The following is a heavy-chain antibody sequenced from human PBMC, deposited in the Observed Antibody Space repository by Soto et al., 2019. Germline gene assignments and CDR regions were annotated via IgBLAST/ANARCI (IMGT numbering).Heavy chain of an antibody. CDR3: ASSAGHPGDFFYYNGMDV. CDR1: GYSISSGYY. J-gene: IGHJ6*02. CDR2: IYHSGST. V-gene: IGHV4-38-2*01. Sequence: PSETLSLTCAVSGYSISSGYYWRWIRQPPGKGLEWIGSIYHSGSTYYNPSLKSRVTISVDTSKNQFSLKLSSVTAADTAVYYCASSAGHPGDFFYYNGMDVWGQGTTVTVSS. D-gene: IGHD3-10*01.